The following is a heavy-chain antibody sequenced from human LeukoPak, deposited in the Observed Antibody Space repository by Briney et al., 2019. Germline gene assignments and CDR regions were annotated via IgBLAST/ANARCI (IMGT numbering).Heavy chain of an antibody. Sequence: SETLSLTCSVSGTSISSYFWSWIRQPPGNGLEWIGYVYSSGTTNYNPSLKSRVTISVDTSKNQCSLKLSSVTAADTAVYYCARYSYGGYYFDYWGQGTLVTVSP. CDR3: ARYSYGGYYFDY. V-gene: IGHV4-59*01. J-gene: IGHJ4*02. D-gene: IGHD5-18*01. CDR2: VYSSGTT. CDR1: GTSISSYF.